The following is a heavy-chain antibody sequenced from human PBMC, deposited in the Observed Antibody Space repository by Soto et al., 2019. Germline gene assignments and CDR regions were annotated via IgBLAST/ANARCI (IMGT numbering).Heavy chain of an antibody. CDR1: GGSISSGGYS. CDR3: GRGDYANAFDI. Sequence: QLQLQESGSGLVTPSQTLSLTCAVSGGSISSGGYSWNWIRQPPGKGLEWIGNIYHNGSTYYNAPLKSRVNISVDRSKNQFSLKLSSVTAADTVVYYCGRGDYANAFDIWGQGTMVTVSS. J-gene: IGHJ3*02. D-gene: IGHD4-17*01. CDR2: IYHNGST. V-gene: IGHV4-30-2*01.